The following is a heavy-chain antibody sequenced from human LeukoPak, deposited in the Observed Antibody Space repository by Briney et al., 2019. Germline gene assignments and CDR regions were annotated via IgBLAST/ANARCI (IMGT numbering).Heavy chain of an antibody. Sequence: GGSLRLPCAASGFTFSSYAMHWVRQAPGKGLEWVAVISYDGSNKYYADSVKGRFTISRDNSKNTLYLQMNSLRAEDTAVYYCAELGITMIGGVWGKGTTVTISS. CDR3: AELGITMIGGV. CDR1: GFTFSSYA. J-gene: IGHJ6*04. V-gene: IGHV3-30*18. D-gene: IGHD3-10*02. CDR2: ISYDGSNK.